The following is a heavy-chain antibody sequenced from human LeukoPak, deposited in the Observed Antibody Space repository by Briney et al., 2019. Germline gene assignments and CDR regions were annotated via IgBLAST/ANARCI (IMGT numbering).Heavy chain of an antibody. J-gene: IGHJ5*02. V-gene: IGHV4-39*01. CDR3: ARGGTSALEWFGP. Sequence: SETLSLTCTVSGGSISSSSYYWGWIRQPPGKGLEWFGSIYYSGSTYYNPSLKSRVTISVDTSKNQFSLKLSSVTAADTAVYYCARGGTSALEWFGPWGQGTLVTVSS. CDR1: GGSISSSSYY. D-gene: IGHD3-3*01. CDR2: IYYSGST.